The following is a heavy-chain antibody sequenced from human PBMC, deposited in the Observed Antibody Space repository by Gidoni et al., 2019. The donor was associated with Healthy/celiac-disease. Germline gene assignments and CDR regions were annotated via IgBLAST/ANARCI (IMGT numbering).Heavy chain of an antibody. CDR1: GCSISSGGYY. V-gene: IGHV4-31*03. J-gene: IGHJ3*02. CDR2: IYYSGST. D-gene: IGHD3-9*01. CDR3: AREGSGVDYDILTGRNDAFDI. Sequence: QVQLQESGPGLVKPSQTLSLTCTVSGCSISSGGYYWSWIRQHPGKGLEWLGYIYYSGSTYYNPSLKSRVTISVDTSKNQFSLKLSSVTAADTAVYYCAREGSGVDYDILTGRNDAFDIWGQGTMVTVSS.